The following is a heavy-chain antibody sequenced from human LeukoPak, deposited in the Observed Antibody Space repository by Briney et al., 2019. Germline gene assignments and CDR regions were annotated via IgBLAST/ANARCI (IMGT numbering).Heavy chain of an antibody. CDR1: GGSISTYY. V-gene: IGHV4-59*01. J-gene: IGHJ4*02. Sequence: SETLSLTCTVSGGSISTYYWTWIRQPPGTGPEWIGYIYYSGSTNYNPSLKSRVTMSVDTSKNQFSLKLNSVTAADTAVCYCARDRLGLPVDYWGRGTLVTVSS. D-gene: IGHD3-16*01. CDR3: ARDRLGLPVDY. CDR2: IYYSGST.